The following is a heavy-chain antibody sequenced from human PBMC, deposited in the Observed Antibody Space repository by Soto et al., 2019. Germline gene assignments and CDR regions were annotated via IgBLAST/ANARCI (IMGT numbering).Heavy chain of an antibody. CDR1: GFTFSSYA. CDR2: ISYDGSNK. Sequence: GGSLRLSCAASGFTFSSYAMHWVRQAPGKGLEWVAVISYDGSNKYYADSVKGRFTISRDNSKNTLYLQMNSLRAEDTAVYYCARDLETEGIAVADGMDVWGQGTTVTVSS. J-gene: IGHJ6*02. D-gene: IGHD6-19*01. V-gene: IGHV3-30-3*01. CDR3: ARDLETEGIAVADGMDV.